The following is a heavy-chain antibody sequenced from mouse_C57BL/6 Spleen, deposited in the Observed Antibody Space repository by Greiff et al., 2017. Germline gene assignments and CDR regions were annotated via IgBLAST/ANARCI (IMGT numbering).Heavy chain of an antibody. CDR2: ISSGSSTN. J-gene: IGHJ4*01. CDR1: GFTFSDYG. Sequence: EVKLVESGGGLVKPGGSLKLSCAASGFTFSDYGMHWVRQAPEKGLEWVAYISSGSSTNYYADTVKGRFTISRDNAKNTLFLQMTSLRSEDTAMYYCARPHIYAMGGWGKGTSVTVSS. V-gene: IGHV5-17*01. CDR3: ARPHIYAMGG.